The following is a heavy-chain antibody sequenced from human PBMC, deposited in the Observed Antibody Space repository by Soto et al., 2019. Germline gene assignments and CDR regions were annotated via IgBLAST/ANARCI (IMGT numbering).Heavy chain of an antibody. Sequence: PSETLSLTCTVSGGSISSGGYYWSWIRQHPGKGLEWIGYIYYSGSTYYNPSLKSRVTISVDTSKNQFSLKLSSVTAAATAVYYCARMTTNDAFDIWGQGTMVTVSS. CDR3: ARMTTNDAFDI. D-gene: IGHD4-17*01. CDR2: IYYSGST. CDR1: GGSISSGGYY. J-gene: IGHJ3*02. V-gene: IGHV4-31*03.